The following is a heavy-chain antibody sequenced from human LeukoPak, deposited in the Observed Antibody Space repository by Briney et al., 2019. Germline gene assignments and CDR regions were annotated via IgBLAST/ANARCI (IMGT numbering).Heavy chain of an antibody. J-gene: IGHJ5*02. Sequence: PGGSLRLSCAASGFTVSSNYMSWVRQAPGKGLEWVSVIYSGGSTYYADSVKGRFTISRDNSKNTLYLQMNSLRAEDTAVYYCARNRRDSSGWYRWLDPWGQGTLVTVSS. CDR1: GFTVSSNY. CDR3: ARNRRDSSGWYRWLDP. V-gene: IGHV3-53*01. D-gene: IGHD6-19*01. CDR2: IYSGGST.